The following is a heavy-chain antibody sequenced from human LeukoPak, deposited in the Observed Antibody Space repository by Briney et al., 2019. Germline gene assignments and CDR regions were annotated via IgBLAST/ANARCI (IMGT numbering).Heavy chain of an antibody. CDR1: GGTFSSYA. CDR3: ARSPGPYYYGMDV. J-gene: IGHJ6*02. V-gene: IGHV1-69*13. Sequence: SVKVSCKASGGTFSSYAISWVRQAPGQGLEWMGGIIPIFGTANYAQKFQGRVTITADESTSTAYMELSSLRSDDTAVYYCARSPGPYYYGMDVWGQGTTVTVSS. CDR2: IIPIFGTA.